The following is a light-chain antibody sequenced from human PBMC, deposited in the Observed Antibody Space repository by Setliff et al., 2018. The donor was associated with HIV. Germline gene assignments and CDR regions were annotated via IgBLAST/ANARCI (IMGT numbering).Light chain of an antibody. CDR1: NIGSKS. J-gene: IGLJ1*01. CDR3: QVWDSSSDHPYV. Sequence: SYELTQPPSVSVAPRKTARITCGGNNIGSKSVHWYQQKPGQAPVLVISYDSDRPSGIPERFSGSNSGNTATLTISRVEAGDEADYYCQVWDSSSDHPYVFGTGTKVTVL. CDR2: YDS. V-gene: IGLV3-21*04.